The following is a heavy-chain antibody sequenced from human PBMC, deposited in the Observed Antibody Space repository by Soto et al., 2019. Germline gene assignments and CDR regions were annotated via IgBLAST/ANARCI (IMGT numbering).Heavy chain of an antibody. CDR1: GFTFNVAW. CDR3: TTDGVRVYAAVDG. CDR2: IKSMTEGGTA. J-gene: IGHJ3*01. Sequence: GGSLRLSCEASGFTFNVAWMNWVRQGPGKGLEWVGRIKSMTEGGTADYAAPVSGRFIISRDDSKNTLYLQLSSRNVEDTGVYYCTTDGVRVYAAVDGWGQGTSVTVSS. D-gene: IGHD3-3*01. V-gene: IGHV3-15*07.